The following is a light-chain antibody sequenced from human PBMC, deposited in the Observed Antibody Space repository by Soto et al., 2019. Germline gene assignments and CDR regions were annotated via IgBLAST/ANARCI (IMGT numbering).Light chain of an antibody. CDR2: AAS. CDR1: QGIIDY. J-gene: IGKJ1*01. Sequence: DIPMTQSPSSLSASIGDRVTITCRASQGIIDYVAWFHQKAGKAPKLLIYAASTLQPGVPSRFSGSGSGTHFPLTISSLQPEDVATYYCQKYNTAPQTFGPGTKVEIK. CDR3: QKYNTAPQT. V-gene: IGKV1-27*01.